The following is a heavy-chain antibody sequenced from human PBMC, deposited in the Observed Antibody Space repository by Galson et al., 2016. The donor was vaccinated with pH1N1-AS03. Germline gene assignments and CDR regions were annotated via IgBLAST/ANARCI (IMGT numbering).Heavy chain of an antibody. Sequence: SLRLSCAAPGLTFSSFWMSWVRQAPGKGLEWVGRNTHDGTTEYAAPVKGRFTISRDDSKNTLYLQMNNLKTEDTAVYYCTTGICCYGVDVWGLGTTVTVSS. V-gene: IGHV3-15*01. CDR2: NTHDGTT. CDR1: GLTFSSFW. CDR3: TTGICCYGVDV. J-gene: IGHJ6*02.